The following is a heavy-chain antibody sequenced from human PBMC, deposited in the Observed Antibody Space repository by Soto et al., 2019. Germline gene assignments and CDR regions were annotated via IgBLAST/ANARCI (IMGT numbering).Heavy chain of an antibody. CDR2: IYYSGST. J-gene: IGHJ4*02. D-gene: IGHD3-3*01. CDR3: ARVPDFWSGYYTGFFDY. CDR1: GGSISSGGYY. Sequence: QVQLQESGPGLVKPSQTLSLTCTVSGGSISSGGYYWSWIRQHPGKGLEWIGYIYYSGSTYYNPSLKSGVPISVDTFKNQFSLKLGSVTAADTAVYYWARVPDFWSGYYTGFFDYWGQGTLVPVSS. V-gene: IGHV4-31*03.